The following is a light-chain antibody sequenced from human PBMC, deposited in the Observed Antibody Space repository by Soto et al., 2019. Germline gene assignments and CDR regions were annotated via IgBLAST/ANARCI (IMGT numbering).Light chain of an antibody. V-gene: IGKV3-20*01. Sequence: ESVLTQSPGTLSLSPGERATLSCRASQHIRSNYLAWYQHKPGQAPRLLIYGASTWGTGVPPRFTGSGSGTEFTLTISGLQSEDFAVYYCQQYNSWPITFGQGTRLEIK. CDR3: QQYNSWPIT. CDR2: GAS. CDR1: QHIRSNY. J-gene: IGKJ5*01.